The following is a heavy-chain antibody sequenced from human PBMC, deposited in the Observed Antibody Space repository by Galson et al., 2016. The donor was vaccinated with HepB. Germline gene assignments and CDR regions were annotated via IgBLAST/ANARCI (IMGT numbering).Heavy chain of an antibody. J-gene: IGHJ4*02. V-gene: IGHV3-7*03. CDR2: IKEDGSEK. D-gene: IGHD1-26*01. CDR3: ARFRWYAGSYVGDY. Sequence: LRLSCAASGFTFSAYWMTWVRQAPGKGLEWVANIKEDGSEKYYVDPVKGRFTISRDNAKNSLFLQMNSLRGEDTAVYYCARFRWYAGSYVGDYWGQGTPVTVFS. CDR1: GFTFSAYW.